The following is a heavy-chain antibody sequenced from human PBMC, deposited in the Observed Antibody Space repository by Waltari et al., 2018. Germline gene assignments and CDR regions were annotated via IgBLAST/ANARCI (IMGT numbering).Heavy chain of an antibody. J-gene: IGHJ3*01. Sequence: QGQLVQSGAEVKKPGASVKVSCTASGYTFLNSEINWVRQAPGQGLEWMGWMNPDSGNTGFAQRFQGRVTLTRNTSISTAYMEISSLESDDTAVYYCARPPVGLIDTLDLWGQGTMVTVSS. CDR2: MNPDSGNT. D-gene: IGHD2-21*01. V-gene: IGHV1-8*01. CDR3: ARPPVGLIDTLDL. CDR1: GYTFLNSE.